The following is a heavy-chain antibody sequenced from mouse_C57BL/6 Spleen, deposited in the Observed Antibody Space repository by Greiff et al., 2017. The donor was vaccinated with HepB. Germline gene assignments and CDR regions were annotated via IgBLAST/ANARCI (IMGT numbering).Heavy chain of an antibody. CDR2: ISSGGDYI. V-gene: IGHV5S21*01. CDR3: TRGGDYVYFDY. Sequence: EVMVEESGEGLVKPGGSLKLSCAASGFTFSSYAMSWVRQTPEKRLEWVAYISSGGDYIYYADTVKGRFTISRDNARNTLYLQMSSLKSEDTAMYYCTRGGDYVYFDYWGQGTTLTVSS. D-gene: IGHD2-4*01. J-gene: IGHJ2*01. CDR1: GFTFSSYA.